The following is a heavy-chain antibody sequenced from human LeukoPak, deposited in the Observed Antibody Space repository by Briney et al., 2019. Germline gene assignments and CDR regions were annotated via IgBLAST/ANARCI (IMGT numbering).Heavy chain of an antibody. Sequence: SETLSLTSTVAGGAISSSSYYWGWIRQPPGKGLEWIGSIYYSGNTYYNPSLKSRVSISADTSKNQFSLRLSSVNAADTAVYYCASPGYTSGWSDFDYWVQGALVTVSS. J-gene: IGHJ4*02. D-gene: IGHD6-19*01. CDR3: ASPGYTSGWSDFDY. V-gene: IGHV4-39*01. CDR1: GGAISSSSYY. CDR2: IYYSGNT.